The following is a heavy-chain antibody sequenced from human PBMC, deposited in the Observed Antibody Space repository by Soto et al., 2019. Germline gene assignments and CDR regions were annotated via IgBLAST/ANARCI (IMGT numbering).Heavy chain of an antibody. CDR2: IIPIFGTA. Sequence: ASVKVSCKASGGTFSRYSISWVLQAPVQVLEWMGGIIPIFGTANYAQKFQGRVTITADESTSTAYMELSSLRSEDTAVYYCARARGYSYGNYYYYYYGMDVWGQGTTVTVSS. CDR1: GGTFSRYS. J-gene: IGHJ6*02. V-gene: IGHV1-69*13. D-gene: IGHD5-18*01. CDR3: ARARGYSYGNYYYYYYGMDV.